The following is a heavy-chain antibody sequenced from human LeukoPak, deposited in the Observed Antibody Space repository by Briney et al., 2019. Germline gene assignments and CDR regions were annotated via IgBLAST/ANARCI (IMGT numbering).Heavy chain of an antibody. CDR2: INPDSGGT. Sequence: ASVKVSCKASGYTFTGYYMHWVRQAPGQGLEWMGRINPDSGGTNYAQKFQGRVTMTRDTSISTAYMELSRLRSDDTAVYYCARDARSTTFTDFDYWGQGTLVTVSS. CDR3: ARDARSTTFTDFDY. CDR1: GYTFTGYY. V-gene: IGHV1-2*06. D-gene: IGHD2/OR15-2a*01. J-gene: IGHJ4*02.